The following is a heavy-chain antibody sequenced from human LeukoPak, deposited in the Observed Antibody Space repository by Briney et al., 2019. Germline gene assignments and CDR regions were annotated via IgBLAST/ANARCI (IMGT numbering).Heavy chain of an antibody. CDR3: ARWRYTNYFFDY. J-gene: IGHJ4*02. D-gene: IGHD4-11*01. Sequence: ASVKVSCKAYGYTLSNYYMHWVRQAPGQGLEWIGWINPNRPATNYAVKFNDRVIMTSDTSTNTAYMELNRLTSDDAAVYYCARWRYTNYFFDYWGQGALVTVSS. CDR1: GYTLSNYY. V-gene: IGHV1-2*02. CDR2: INPNRPAT.